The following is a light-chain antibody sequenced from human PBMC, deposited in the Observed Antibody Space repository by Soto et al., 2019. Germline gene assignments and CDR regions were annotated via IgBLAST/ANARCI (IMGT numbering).Light chain of an antibody. Sequence: EIVMTQSPATLSVSPGERATLSCRASQSVYNTLAWYQQKPGQAPRLLIYGASTRATVIPARFSGSGSGTEFTLTISSLHSEDFAVYFCQQYNNWPPVTFGHGTKLDS. J-gene: IGKJ3*01. V-gene: IGKV3-15*01. CDR1: QSVYNT. CDR3: QQYNNWPPVT. CDR2: GAS.